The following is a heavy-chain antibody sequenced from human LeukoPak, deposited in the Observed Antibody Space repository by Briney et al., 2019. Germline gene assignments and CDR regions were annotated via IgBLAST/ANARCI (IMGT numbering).Heavy chain of an antibody. V-gene: IGHV1-8*01. CDR1: GYTFTNYD. D-gene: IGHD3-22*01. Sequence: ASVKVSCKASGYTFTNYDINWVRQATGQGLEWMGWMNPNSGNTGYSQKFQGRVTMTRDMSTSTVYMELSSLRSEDTAVYYCARDRPGYSDDFDYWGQGTLVTVSS. J-gene: IGHJ4*02. CDR2: MNPNSGNT. CDR3: ARDRPGYSDDFDY.